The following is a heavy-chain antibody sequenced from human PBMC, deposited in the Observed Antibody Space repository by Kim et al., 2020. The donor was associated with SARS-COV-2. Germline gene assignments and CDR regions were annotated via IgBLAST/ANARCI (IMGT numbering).Heavy chain of an antibody. CDR2: ISGSGGST. CDR1: GFTFSSYA. D-gene: IGHD2-2*01. V-gene: IGHV3-23*01. Sequence: GGSLRLSCAASGFTFSSYAMSWVRQAPGKGLEWVSAISGSGGSTYYADSVKGRFTISRDNSKNTLYLQMNSLRAEDTAVYYCAKCPYCSSTSCYPYFDYWGQGTLVTVSS. CDR3: AKCPYCSSTSCYPYFDY. J-gene: IGHJ4*02.